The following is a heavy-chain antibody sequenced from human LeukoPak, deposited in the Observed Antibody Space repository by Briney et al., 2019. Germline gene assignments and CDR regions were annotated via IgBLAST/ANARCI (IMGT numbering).Heavy chain of an antibody. V-gene: IGHV1-2*02. CDR3: ARCASCYVGDAFDI. J-gene: IGHJ3*02. CDR1: GYTFTGYY. CDR2: INPNSGGT. D-gene: IGHD2-2*01. Sequence: ASVKVSCKASGYTFTGYYMHWVRQAPGQGLEWMGWINPNSGGTNYAQKFQGRVTMTRDTSTSTAYMELRSLRSDDTAVYYCARCASCYVGDAFDIWGQGTMVTVSS.